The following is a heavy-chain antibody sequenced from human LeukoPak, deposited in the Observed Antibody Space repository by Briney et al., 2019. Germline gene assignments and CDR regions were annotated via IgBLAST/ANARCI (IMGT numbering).Heavy chain of an antibody. CDR3: ARGEGYYASGSYYIDY. CDR2: ITTSSTYI. D-gene: IGHD3-10*01. J-gene: IGHJ4*02. V-gene: IGHV3-21*01. CDR1: GFTFSSYT. Sequence: SGGSLILSCAASGFTFSSYTMNWVRQAPGKGLEWVSSITTSSTYIYYADSVRGRFTISRDNAKNSLYLRMSSLRVEDTAVYYCARGEGYYASGSYYIDYWGQGTLVTVSS.